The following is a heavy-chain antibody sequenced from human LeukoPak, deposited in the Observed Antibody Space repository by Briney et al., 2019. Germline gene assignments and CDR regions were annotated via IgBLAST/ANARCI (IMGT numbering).Heavy chain of an antibody. J-gene: IGHJ4*02. Sequence: GGSLRLSCAASGFTFSSYSMNWVRQAPGKGLEWVSSISSSSSYIYYADSVKGRFTISRDNAKTSLYLQMNSLRAEDTAVYYCARVPEQRHWNFDYWGQGTLDTVSS. CDR3: ARVPEQRHWNFDY. D-gene: IGHD6-25*01. V-gene: IGHV3-21*01. CDR1: GFTFSSYS. CDR2: ISSSSSYI.